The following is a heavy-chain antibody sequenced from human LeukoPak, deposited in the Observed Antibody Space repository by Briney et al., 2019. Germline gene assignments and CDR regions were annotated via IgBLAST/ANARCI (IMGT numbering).Heavy chain of an antibody. J-gene: IGHJ4*02. CDR3: ARGQLVLNYFDY. Sequence: SETLSLTCAVYGGSFSGYYWSWIRQPPGKGLEWIGEINHSGSTNYNLSLKSRVTISVDTPKNQFSLKLSSVTAADTAVYYCARGQLVLNYFDYWGQGTLVTVSS. CDR2: INHSGST. D-gene: IGHD6-13*01. V-gene: IGHV4-34*01. CDR1: GGSFSGYY.